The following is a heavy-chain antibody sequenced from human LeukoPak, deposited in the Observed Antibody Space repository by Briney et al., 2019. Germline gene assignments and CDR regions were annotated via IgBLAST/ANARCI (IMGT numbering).Heavy chain of an antibody. V-gene: IGHV4-59*12. CDR2: IYYSGST. D-gene: IGHD6-13*01. CDR1: GGSISSYY. CDR3: ARVDVAAAATSGFDY. Sequence: PPETPSLTCTVSGGSISSYYWSWIRQPPGKGLEWIGYIYYSGSTNYNPSLKSRVTISVDTSKNQFSLKLSSVTAADTAVYYCARVDVAAAATSGFDYWGQGTLVTVSS. J-gene: IGHJ4*02.